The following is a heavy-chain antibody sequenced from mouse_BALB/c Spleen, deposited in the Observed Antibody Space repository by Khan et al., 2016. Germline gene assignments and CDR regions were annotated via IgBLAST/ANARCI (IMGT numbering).Heavy chain of an antibody. V-gene: IGHV3-2*02. CDR1: GYSITSDYA. CDR2: ISYSGNT. Sequence: QLEESGPGLVKPSQSLSLTCTVTGYSITSDYAWNWIRQFPGNKLEWMGYISYSGNTTYNPSLKSRISITRDTSKNQFFPQLNSLTTEDTATYYGARSRRYDGYFDDWGHGTTLTVSS. J-gene: IGHJ2*01. D-gene: IGHD2-14*01. CDR3: ARSRRYDGYFDD.